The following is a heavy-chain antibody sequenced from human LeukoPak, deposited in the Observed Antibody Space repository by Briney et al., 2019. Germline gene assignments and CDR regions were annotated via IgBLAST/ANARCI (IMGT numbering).Heavy chain of an antibody. CDR1: SGSISSGGYS. Sequence: SETLSLTCAVSSGSISSGGYSWGWIRQPPGKGLEWIGYIYHGGSTYYNPSLKSRVTISVDRAKNPFSLKLSSVTAADTAVYYCARNPRYYGDYASAFDIWGQGTMVTVSS. CDR2: IYHGGST. CDR3: ARNPRYYGDYASAFDI. J-gene: IGHJ3*02. D-gene: IGHD4-17*01. V-gene: IGHV4-30-2*01.